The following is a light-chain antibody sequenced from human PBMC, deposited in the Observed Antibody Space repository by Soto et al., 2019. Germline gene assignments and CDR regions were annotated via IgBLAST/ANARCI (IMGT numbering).Light chain of an antibody. Sequence: QSALTQPASVSGSRGQSITLSCTGTSTDVGGYNYVSWYQQHPGKAPKLMIFEVDKRPSGVPDRFSGSKSGNTAYLAVSGLQAEDEADYYCTSYAGSNNLLFGGGTKLTVL. CDR3: TSYAGSNNLL. J-gene: IGLJ2*01. V-gene: IGLV2-8*01. CDR1: STDVGGYNY. CDR2: EVD.